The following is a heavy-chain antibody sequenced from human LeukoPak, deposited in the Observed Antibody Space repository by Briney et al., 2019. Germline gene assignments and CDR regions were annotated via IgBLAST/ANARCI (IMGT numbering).Heavy chain of an antibody. D-gene: IGHD3-16*01. V-gene: IGHV1-2*02. CDR3: ARDPTWGAFDY. Sequence: GASVKVSCKASGYTFTNYGISWVRQAPGQGLEWMGWINPNSGGTNYAQKFQGRVTMTRDTSISTAYMELSRLRSDDTAVYYCARDPTWGAFDYWGQGTLVTVSS. CDR1: GYTFTNYG. J-gene: IGHJ4*02. CDR2: INPNSGGT.